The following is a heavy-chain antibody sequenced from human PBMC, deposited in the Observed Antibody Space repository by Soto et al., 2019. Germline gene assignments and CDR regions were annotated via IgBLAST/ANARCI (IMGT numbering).Heavy chain of an antibody. CDR2: INPNSGDT. CDR1: GYTFTGYY. Sequence: ASVKVSCKASGYTFTGYYMHWVRQAPGQGLEWMGWINPNSGDTNYAQKFQGWVTMTRDTSISTAYMELSRLRSDDTAVYYCARGDLGYCSSTSCYTYNWFDPWGQGTLVTVSS. D-gene: IGHD2-2*02. V-gene: IGHV1-2*04. CDR3: ARGDLGYCSSTSCYTYNWFDP. J-gene: IGHJ5*02.